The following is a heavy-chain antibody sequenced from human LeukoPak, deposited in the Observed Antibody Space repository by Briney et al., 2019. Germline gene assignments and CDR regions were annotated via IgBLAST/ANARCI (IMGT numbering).Heavy chain of an antibody. Sequence: SETLSLTCTVSGGSMTGYYWSWIRQPPGKGLEWIGYIYYSGSTSYNPSLKSRVTMSVDTSKNQFSLRLSSVTAADTAVYNCARLRHYYVTSGRRLRNYYFDHWGPGTLVTVSS. J-gene: IGHJ4*02. D-gene: IGHD3-22*01. CDR2: IYYSGST. V-gene: IGHV4-59*08. CDR1: GGSMTGYY. CDR3: ARLRHYYVTSGRRLRNYYFDH.